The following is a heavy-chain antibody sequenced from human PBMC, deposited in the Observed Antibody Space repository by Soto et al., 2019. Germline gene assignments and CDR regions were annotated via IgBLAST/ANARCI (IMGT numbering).Heavy chain of an antibody. D-gene: IGHD3-10*01. CDR1: GGTFSSYT. V-gene: IGHV1-69*02. CDR2: IIPILGIA. J-gene: IGHJ6*02. Sequence: GASVKVSCKASGGTFSSYTISWVRQAPGQGLEWMGRIIPILGIANYAQKFQGRVTITADKSTSTAYMELSSLRSEDTAVYYCARGGYYGWGIYYGMDVGGQGTTVTVSS. CDR3: ARGGYYGWGIYYGMDV.